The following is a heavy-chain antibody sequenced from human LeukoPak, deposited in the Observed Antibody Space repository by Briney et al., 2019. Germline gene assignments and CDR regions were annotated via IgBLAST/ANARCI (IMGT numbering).Heavy chain of an antibody. V-gene: IGHV3-33*01. Sequence: GGSLRLSRTASGFTFSSCGMHWVRQAPGQGLEWVAVIWSDGSKKYHADSVKGRFTISRDNTKNMFYLQINSLRAEDTAIYYCVRVGTDSIGSYPDYWGQGTLVTVTS. CDR1: GFTFSSCG. D-gene: IGHD3-22*01. CDR2: IWSDGSKK. J-gene: IGHJ4*02. CDR3: VRVGTDSIGSYPDY.